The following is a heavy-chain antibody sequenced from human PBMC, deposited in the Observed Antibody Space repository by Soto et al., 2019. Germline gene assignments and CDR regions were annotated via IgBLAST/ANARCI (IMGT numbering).Heavy chain of an antibody. D-gene: IGHD3-3*01. Sequence: GGSLRLSCAASGFTVSSNYMSWVRQAPGKGLEWVSVIYSGGSTYYADSVKGRFTISRDNSKNTLYLQMNSLRAEDTAVYYCARDWIPPGLGTIFGVDSYYYYGMDVWGQGTTVTVSS. CDR3: ARDWIPPGLGTIFGVDSYYYYGMDV. CDR2: IYSGGST. V-gene: IGHV3-53*01. J-gene: IGHJ6*02. CDR1: GFTVSSNY.